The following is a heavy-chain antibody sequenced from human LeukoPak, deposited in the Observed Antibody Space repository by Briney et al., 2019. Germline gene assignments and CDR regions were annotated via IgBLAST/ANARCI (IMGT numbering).Heavy chain of an antibody. J-gene: IGHJ5*02. V-gene: IGHV4-39*01. D-gene: IGHD1-1*01. CDR1: GGSISSSNCY. CDR2: IYYSGST. CDR3: ARHRTRLNWFDP. Sequence: SETLSLTCTVSGGSISSSNCYWGWIRQPPGKGLEWIGSIYYSGSTYYNPSLKSRVTISVDTSKNQFSLKLRSVTAADTAVYYCARHRTRLNWFDPWGQGTLVTVSS.